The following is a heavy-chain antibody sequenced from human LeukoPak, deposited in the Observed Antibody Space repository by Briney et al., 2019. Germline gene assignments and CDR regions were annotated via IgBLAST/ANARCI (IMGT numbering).Heavy chain of an antibody. V-gene: IGHV4-61*08. CDR2: MYYSGST. Sequence: SETLSLTCTVSGNSISSGDYYWSWIRQPPGKGLEWIGYMYYSGSTNYNPSLKSRVTISIDTSKNQFSLKLNSVTAADTAVYYCVKDLVGYDSSNYRDCWGQGTLVTVSS. D-gene: IGHD3-22*01. J-gene: IGHJ4*02. CDR1: GNSISSGDYY. CDR3: VKDLVGYDSSNYRDC.